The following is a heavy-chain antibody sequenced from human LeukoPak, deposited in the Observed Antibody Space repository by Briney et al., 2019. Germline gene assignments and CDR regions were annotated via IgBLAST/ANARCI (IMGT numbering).Heavy chain of an antibody. CDR2: INWDDDK. D-gene: IGHD6-13*01. V-gene: IGHV2-5*02. CDR3: AHSFSSSQRLKFKHFQH. J-gene: IGHJ1*01. CDR1: GFSINTSGVD. Sequence: SGPTLVKPTQTLTYTCTLSGFSINTSGVDVGGIRQPPGKALEWLALINWDDDKGYSPSLKSRFTFTKDTSKNQVVLTMTNMDPVDTATYYCAHSFSSSQRLKFKHFQHWGQGTLVTVSS.